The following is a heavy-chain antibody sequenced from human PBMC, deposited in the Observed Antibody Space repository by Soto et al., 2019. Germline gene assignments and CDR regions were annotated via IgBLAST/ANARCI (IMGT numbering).Heavy chain of an antibody. CDR2: VYYSGTT. J-gene: IGHJ5*02. V-gene: IGHV4-61*01. Sequence: PSQTLSLTCTVSGGSLDSGYYYWSWIRQPPGKGLEWIGYVYYSGTTNYNPFLKSRVTLSLDKSKNQFSLKMNSVTAADTAVYYCARVRDWSDPWGQGTLVNVSS. CDR3: ARVRDWSDP. D-gene: IGHD3-3*01. CDR1: GGSLDSGYYY.